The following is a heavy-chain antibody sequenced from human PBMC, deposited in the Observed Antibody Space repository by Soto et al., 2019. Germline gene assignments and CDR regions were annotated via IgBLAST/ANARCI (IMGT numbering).Heavy chain of an antibody. D-gene: IGHD5-18*01. V-gene: IGHV3-23*01. Sequence: GGSLRLSCAASGFTFSSYAMSWVRQAPGQGLEWVSAISGSGSNPYYADSVKGRFTISRDNSKNTLYLQMNSLRAEDTAVYYCAKERIDTAMASDYYYGMDVWGQGTTVTVSS. J-gene: IGHJ6*02. CDR2: ISGSGSNP. CDR3: AKERIDTAMASDYYYGMDV. CDR1: GFTFSSYA.